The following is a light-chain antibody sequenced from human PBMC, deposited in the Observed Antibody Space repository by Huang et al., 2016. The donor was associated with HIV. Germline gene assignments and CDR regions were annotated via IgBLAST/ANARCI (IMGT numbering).Light chain of an antibody. CDR1: QSLVYSDGNTY. J-gene: IGKJ2*01. CDR3: MQGTHWPGT. V-gene: IGKV2-30*01. Sequence: DVVLTQSPLSLPVTLGQPASISCRSSQSLVYSDGNTYLSWFHQRPGQSPRRLSYQVSKRDSGVPDRFSASGSGTDFTLKIRRVAADDVGTYYCMQGTHWPGTFGQGTKLEIK. CDR2: QVS.